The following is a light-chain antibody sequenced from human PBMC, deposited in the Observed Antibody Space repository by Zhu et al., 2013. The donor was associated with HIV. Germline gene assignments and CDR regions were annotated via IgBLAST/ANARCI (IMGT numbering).Light chain of an antibody. CDR2: EGA. CDR1: HSDIGRLRY. V-gene: IGLV2-14*01. CDR3: VSFTDSHTYV. J-gene: IGLJ1*01. Sequence: QSALTQPASVSGSPGQSITISCTGRHSDIGRLRYVSWFQQHPGRAPKVLIHEGASRAPGVPIRFSGSESGDTASLTISGLQADDEGDYFCVSFTDSHTYVFGPGTTVTVL.